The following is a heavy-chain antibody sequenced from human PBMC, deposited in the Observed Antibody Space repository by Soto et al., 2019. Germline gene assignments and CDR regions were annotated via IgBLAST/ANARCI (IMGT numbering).Heavy chain of an antibody. Sequence: SETLSLTCVVSGGSISSGGYAWNWIRQPPGKGLEWIGYIYHSGYTSYNPSLKSRVTISVDKSKNQFSLKLSFVTAADTAVYYCARDSLTGNYFDPWGQGTLVTSPQ. CDR1: GGSISSGGYA. CDR3: ARDSLTGNYFDP. D-gene: IGHD1-7*01. V-gene: IGHV4-30-2*01. J-gene: IGHJ5*02. CDR2: IYHSGYT.